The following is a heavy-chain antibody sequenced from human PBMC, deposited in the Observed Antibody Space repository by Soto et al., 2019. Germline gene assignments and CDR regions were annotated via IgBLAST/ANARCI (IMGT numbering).Heavy chain of an antibody. CDR2: MNPYNGNT. CDR3: ARGPGDLGYFDY. V-gene: IGHV1-8*02. CDR1: GYTFTSYE. D-gene: IGHD3-10*01. Sequence: QVQLVQSGAEVKKPGASVKVSCRASGYTFTSYEINWVRQAPGQGLEWMGWMNPYNGNTAYAQNFQGRVSMTRNTSISTAYMVLSSLRSDDTALYYCARGPGDLGYFDYWGQGALVTVSS. J-gene: IGHJ4*02.